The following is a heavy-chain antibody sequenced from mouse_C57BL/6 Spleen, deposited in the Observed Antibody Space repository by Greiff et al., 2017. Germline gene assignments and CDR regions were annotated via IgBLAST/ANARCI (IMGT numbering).Heavy chain of an antibody. D-gene: IGHD2-14*01. J-gene: IGHJ3*01. V-gene: IGHV1-55*01. CDR2: IYPGSGST. Sequence: QVQLQQPGAELVKPGASVKMSCTASGYTFTSYCITWVKQRPGQGLEWIGDIYPGSGSTNYNEKFKSKATLTVDTSSSTAYMQRSSLTSEDSAVYYCARGYRGFAYWGQGTLVTVSA. CDR1: GYTFTSYC. CDR3: ARGYRGFAY.